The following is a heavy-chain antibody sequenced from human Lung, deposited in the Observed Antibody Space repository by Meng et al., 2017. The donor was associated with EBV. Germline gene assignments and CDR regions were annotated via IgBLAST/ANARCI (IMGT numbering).Heavy chain of an antibody. CDR1: GFTFSRFW. CDR2: TNSDGSST. J-gene: IGHJ1*01. V-gene: IGHV3-74*01. CDR3: ARDTYSSFEY. Sequence: VRGLTSGGGSVRQWTSLGLSCAASGFTFSRFWMYWVRQAPGKGLVWVSRTNSDGSSTSYADSVKGRFTVYRDNAKDTLYLQMNSLRAEDTAVYYCARDTYSSFEYWGQGTLVTVSS. D-gene: IGHD2-21*01.